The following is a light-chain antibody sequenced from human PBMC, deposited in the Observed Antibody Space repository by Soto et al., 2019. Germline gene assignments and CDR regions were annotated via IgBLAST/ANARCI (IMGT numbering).Light chain of an antibody. CDR2: DAS. J-gene: IGKJ4*01. Sequence: IVMTQSPDTLSVSPGERATLSCRASQSVSINLAWYQQKPGQAPRLLIYDASTRATGIPARFSGSGSGTEFTLTISSLQSKDFAVYYCQQYNNWHPLTFGGGTKVDIK. V-gene: IGKV3D-15*01. CDR3: QQYNNWHPLT. CDR1: QSVSIN.